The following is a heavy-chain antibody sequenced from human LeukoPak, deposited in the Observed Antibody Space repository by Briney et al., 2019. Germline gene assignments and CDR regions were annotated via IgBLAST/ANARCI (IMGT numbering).Heavy chain of an antibody. Sequence: SETLSLTCAISGDSVSSNSATWNWIWQSPSRGLEWLGRTYYRSKWYNEYAVSVKSRITINPDTSKNQFSLQLNSVTPEDTAVYYCARSFPRYCDYWGQGTLVTVSS. CDR3: ARSFPRYCDY. CDR1: GDSVSSNSAT. J-gene: IGHJ4*02. V-gene: IGHV6-1*01. CDR2: TYYRSKWYN.